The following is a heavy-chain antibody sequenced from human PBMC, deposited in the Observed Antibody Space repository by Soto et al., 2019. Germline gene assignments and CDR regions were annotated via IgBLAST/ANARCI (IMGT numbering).Heavy chain of an antibody. CDR2: INWNGGST. J-gene: IGHJ6*02. D-gene: IGHD5-12*01. Sequence: PGGSLRLSCAASGLTFDDYGMSWVRQAPGKGLEWVTGINWNGGSTGYADSVKGRFTIYRDNAQTPLYLQINSLRALDTVVYYCAREIEMATLDCMAVWGQGTTVTDSS. CDR3: AREIEMATLDCMAV. CDR1: GLTFDDYG. V-gene: IGHV3-20*04.